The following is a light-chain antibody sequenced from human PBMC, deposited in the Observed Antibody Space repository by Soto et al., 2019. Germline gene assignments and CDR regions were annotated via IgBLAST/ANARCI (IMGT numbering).Light chain of an antibody. Sequence: IVLTQSPGTLSLSPGETAPLSCRASQAVDSKFLAWYQQNPGQAPRLIMFGVSGRATGVPARFSGGVSGTDFTLTIRSLEPEDFAVYYWQLYGISVPVTFGQGTRLQI. CDR2: GVS. V-gene: IGKV3-20*01. J-gene: IGKJ5*01. CDR1: QAVDSKF. CDR3: QLYGISVPVT.